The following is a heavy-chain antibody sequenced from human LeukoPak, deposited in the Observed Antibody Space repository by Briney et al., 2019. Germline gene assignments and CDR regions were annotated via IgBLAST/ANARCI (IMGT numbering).Heavy chain of an antibody. V-gene: IGHV3-9*01. D-gene: IGHD6-19*01. J-gene: IGHJ4*02. CDR2: ISWNSGSI. CDR1: GFTFDDYA. Sequence: PGGSLRLSCAASGFTFDDYAMHWVRQAPGKGLEWVSGISWNSGSIGYADSVKGRFTISRDNAKNSLYLQMNSLRAEDTALYYCAKRKGSYYFDYWGQGTLVTVSS. CDR3: AKRKGSYYFDY.